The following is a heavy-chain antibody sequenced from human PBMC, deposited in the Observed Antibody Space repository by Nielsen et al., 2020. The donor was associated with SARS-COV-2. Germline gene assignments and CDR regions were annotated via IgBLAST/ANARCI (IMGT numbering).Heavy chain of an antibody. Sequence: GESLKISCAASGFTFSSYSMNWVRQAPGKGLEWVSYISSSSTIYYADSVKGRFTISRDNAKNSLYLQMNSLRDEDTAVYYCARDIGKHYDFWSGYRAWFDPWGQGTLVTVSS. CDR3: ARDIGKHYDFWSGYRAWFDP. D-gene: IGHD3-3*01. CDR1: GFTFSSYS. V-gene: IGHV3-48*02. CDR2: ISSSSTI. J-gene: IGHJ5*02.